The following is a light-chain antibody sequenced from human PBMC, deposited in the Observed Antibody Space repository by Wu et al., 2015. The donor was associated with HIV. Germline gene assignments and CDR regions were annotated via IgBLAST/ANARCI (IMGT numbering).Light chain of an antibody. CDR1: QDISGN. Sequence: EIVMTQSPATLSVSPGERATLSCRASQDISGNLAWYQQKPGQAPRLLIYGASTRAADIPDRFSGSGSGTDFSLTISRLEPEDSAVYYCHQYGSGYLYKFGQGTKLEIK. J-gene: IGKJ2*01. CDR2: GAS. CDR3: HQYGSGYLYK. V-gene: IGKV3D-15*01.